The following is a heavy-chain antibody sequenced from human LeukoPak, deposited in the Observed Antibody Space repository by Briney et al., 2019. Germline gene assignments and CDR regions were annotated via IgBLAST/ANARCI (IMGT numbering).Heavy chain of an antibody. J-gene: IGHJ4*02. D-gene: IGHD4-17*01. CDR2: IYYSGST. Sequence: PSETLSLTCTVSGGSISSYYWSWIQQPPGKGLERIGYIYYSGSTNYNPSLKSRVTISVDTSKNQFSLKLSSVTAADTAVYYCARDKFTYGYWGQGTLVTVSS. CDR3: ARDKFTYGY. V-gene: IGHV4-59*01. CDR1: GGSISSYY.